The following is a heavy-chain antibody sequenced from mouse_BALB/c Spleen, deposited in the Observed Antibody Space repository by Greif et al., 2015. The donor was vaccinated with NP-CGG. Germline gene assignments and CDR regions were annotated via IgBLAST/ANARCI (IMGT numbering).Heavy chain of an antibody. V-gene: IGHV5-6-3*01. CDR3: ARDKDYYGDYYAMDY. D-gene: IGHD1-1*01. CDR2: INSNGGST. CDR1: GFTFSSYG. J-gene: IGHJ4*01. Sequence: DVHLVESGGGLVQPGGSLKLSCAASGFTFSSYGMSWVRQTPDKRLELVATINSNGGSTYYPDSVKGRFTISRDNAKNTLYLQMSSLKSEDTAMYYCARDKDYYGDYYAMDYWGQGTSVTVSS.